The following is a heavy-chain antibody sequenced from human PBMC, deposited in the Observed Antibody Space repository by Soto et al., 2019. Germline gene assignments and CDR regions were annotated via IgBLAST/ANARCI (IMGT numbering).Heavy chain of an antibody. CDR3: ARERARVFDS. CDR2: ISISGGTI. CDR1: GFTFSDYY. V-gene: IGHV3-11*01. J-gene: IGHJ4*02. Sequence: QVQLVESGGGLAKPGGSLRLSCAASGFTFSDYYMSWIRQAPGKGLEWLSYISISGGTIYYADSVKGRFSISRDNAKNSLYLQLSSLRAEDTAVYFCARERARVFDSWGQGTLVTVSS.